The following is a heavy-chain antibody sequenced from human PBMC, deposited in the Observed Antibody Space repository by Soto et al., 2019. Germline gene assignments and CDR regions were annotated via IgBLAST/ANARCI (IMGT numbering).Heavy chain of an antibody. V-gene: IGHV4-31*03. CDR3: ARVKGSYDILTGYYRGGDFDY. Sequence: QVQLQESGPGLVKPSQTLSLTCTVSGGSISSGGYYWSWIRQHPGKGLEWIGYIYYSGSTYYNPSLKSRVTISVDTSKNQFSLKLSSVTAADTAVYYCARVKGSYDILTGYYRGGDFDYWGQGTLVTVSS. CDR1: GGSISSGGYY. J-gene: IGHJ4*02. D-gene: IGHD3-9*01. CDR2: IYYSGST.